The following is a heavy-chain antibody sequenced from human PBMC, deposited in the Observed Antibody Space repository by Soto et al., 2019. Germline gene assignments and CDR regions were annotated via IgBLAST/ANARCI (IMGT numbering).Heavy chain of an antibody. Sequence: PSETLSLTCTVSGGSISSSSYYWGWIRQPPGKGLEWIGSIYYSGSTYYNPSLKSRVTISVDTSKNQFSLKLSSVTAADTAVYYCARTFGYSYGYSDFDYWGQGTLVTVSS. CDR2: IYYSGST. D-gene: IGHD5-18*01. CDR1: GGSISSSSYY. J-gene: IGHJ4*02. CDR3: ARTFGYSYGYSDFDY. V-gene: IGHV4-39*01.